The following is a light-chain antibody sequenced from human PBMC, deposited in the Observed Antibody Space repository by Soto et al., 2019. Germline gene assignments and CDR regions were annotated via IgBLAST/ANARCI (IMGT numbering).Light chain of an antibody. J-gene: IGKJ1*01. CDR2: GAS. CDR1: QSVSSSY. Sequence: EIVLTQSPGTLSLSPGERATLSCRASQSVSSSYLAWYQQKPGQAPRLLISGASSRATGIPDRFSGSVSGTDFTVTISRLEPEEFAVYYCQQYGSSPWTFGQGTKVEIK. V-gene: IGKV3-20*01. CDR3: QQYGSSPWT.